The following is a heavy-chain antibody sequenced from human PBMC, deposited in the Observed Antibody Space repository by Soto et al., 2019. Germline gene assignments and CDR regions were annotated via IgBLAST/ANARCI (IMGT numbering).Heavy chain of an antibody. D-gene: IGHD6-19*01. CDR3: AGSRYGGWSDY. J-gene: IGHJ4*02. V-gene: IGHV3-74*01. CDR1: GFTLSSYW. CDR2: IKSDGSNT. Sequence: EVQLVESGGGLVQPGGSLRLSCAASGFTLSSYWMHWVRQVPGKGLVWVSLIKSDGSNTSNADSVKGRFTISRDNAKNTLYLQMNSLRAEDTAVYYCAGSRYGGWSDYWGQGTLVTVSS.